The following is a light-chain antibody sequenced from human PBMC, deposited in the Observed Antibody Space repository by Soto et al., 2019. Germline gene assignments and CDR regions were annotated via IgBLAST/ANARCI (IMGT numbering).Light chain of an antibody. CDR3: QQRSNWPPVT. Sequence: VLTQSPATLSLSPGERATLSCRASQSINRHLAWYRQKPGQAPRLLIHDASNRATGIPARFSGSGSGTDFTLTISSLEPEDFGVYYCQQRSNWPPVTFGGGTKVDIK. J-gene: IGKJ4*01. CDR1: QSINRH. V-gene: IGKV3-11*01. CDR2: DAS.